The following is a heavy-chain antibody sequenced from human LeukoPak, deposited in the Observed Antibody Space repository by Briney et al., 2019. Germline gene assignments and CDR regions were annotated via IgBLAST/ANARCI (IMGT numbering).Heavy chain of an antibody. CDR2: ISYDGSNK. CDR3: ARVFTGELRGVDY. Sequence: GGSLRLSCAASGFTFSSYAMRWVRQASGKGLEWVAVISYDGSNKYYADSVKGRFTISRDNSKNTLYLQMNSLRAEDTAVYYCARVFTGELRGVDYWGQGTLVTVSS. CDR1: GFTFSSYA. V-gene: IGHV3-30*04. J-gene: IGHJ4*02. D-gene: IGHD1-26*01.